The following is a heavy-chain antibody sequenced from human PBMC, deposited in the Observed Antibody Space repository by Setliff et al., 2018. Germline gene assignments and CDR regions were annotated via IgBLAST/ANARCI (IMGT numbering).Heavy chain of an antibody. CDR2: ITSSGDTM. J-gene: IGHJ3*01. D-gene: IGHD6-19*01. CDR3: ATLGYSSGWYGDFDF. CDR1: GFTFSDYY. Sequence: PGGSLRLSCAASGFTFSDYYMSWIRQAPGKGLEWVSYITSSGDTMNYADSVKGRFTISRDNAKNSLHLQMNSLRAEDTAVYYCATLGYSSGWYGDFDFWGQGTMVTVSS. V-gene: IGHV3-11*01.